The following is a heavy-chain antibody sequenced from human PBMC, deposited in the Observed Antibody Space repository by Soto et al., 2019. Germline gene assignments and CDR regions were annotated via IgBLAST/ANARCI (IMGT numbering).Heavy chain of an antibody. J-gene: IGHJ4*01. V-gene: IGHV4-61*01. CDR3: ARDYWSPELRSDY. CDR1: GGTVNSGSYY. CDR2: VYYSGTT. Sequence: PSETLSLTCSVSGGTVNSGSYYWSWVRQAPGKGLEWIGHVYYSGTTKYNPSLKSRVTISVDTSNNQFSLKINSVTAADTAIYYCARDYWSPELRSDYWGQGILVTVSS. D-gene: IGHD3-3*01.